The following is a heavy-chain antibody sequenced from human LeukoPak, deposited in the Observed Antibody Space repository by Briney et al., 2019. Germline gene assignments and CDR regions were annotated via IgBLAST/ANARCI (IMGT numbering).Heavy chain of an antibody. V-gene: IGHV3-23*01. D-gene: IGHD6-13*01. CDR3: AKDQVFWYSSSWYCDY. Sequence: PGGSLRLSCAASGFTFSSYAMSWVRQAPGKGLEWVSAISGSGGSTYYADSVKGRFTISRDNSKNTLYLQMNSLRAEDTAVYYCAKDQVFWYSSSWYCDYWGQGTLVTVSS. CDR1: GFTFSSYA. CDR2: ISGSGGST. J-gene: IGHJ4*02.